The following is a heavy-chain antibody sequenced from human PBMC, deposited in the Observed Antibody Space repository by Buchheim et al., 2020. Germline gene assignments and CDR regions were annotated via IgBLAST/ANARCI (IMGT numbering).Heavy chain of an antibody. Sequence: EVQLVESGGGLVQPGGSLRLSCVASGFTFSRYWMSWVRQAPGKGLEWVGRIKSKADGGTTDYAAPVKGRFTISRDDSKNTLYLQMNSLKTEDTAVYYCSTGYCSSTSCWVWGQGTT. J-gene: IGHJ6*02. D-gene: IGHD2-2*01. CDR2: IKSKADGGTT. CDR3: STGYCSSTSCWV. V-gene: IGHV3-15*01. CDR1: GFTFSRYW.